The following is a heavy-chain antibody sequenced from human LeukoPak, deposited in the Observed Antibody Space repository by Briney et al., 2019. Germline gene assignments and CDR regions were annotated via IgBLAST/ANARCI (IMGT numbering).Heavy chain of an antibody. J-gene: IGHJ4*02. CDR3: ARGTASAAGSRVDY. CDR1: GGSISSGGYS. CDR2: IYYSGST. Sequence: SQTLSLTCTVSGGSISSGGYSWSWIRQHPGTGLEWIVYIYYSGSTYYNPSLKSRVTISVYTSKNQFSLKLSSVTAADTAVYYCARGTASAAGSRVDYWGQGTLVTVSS. V-gene: IGHV4-31*03. D-gene: IGHD6-13*01.